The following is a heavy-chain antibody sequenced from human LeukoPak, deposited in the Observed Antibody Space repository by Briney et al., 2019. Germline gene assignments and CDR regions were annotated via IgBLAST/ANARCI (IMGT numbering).Heavy chain of an antibody. CDR1: GFTFSSSW. CDR2: IKDDGRDE. J-gene: IGHJ4*02. D-gene: IGHD1-26*01. CDR3: ARDPGRGFDY. V-gene: IGHV3-7*01. Sequence: PGGSLRLSCAASGFTFSSSWMTWVRQAPGKGLEWVASIKDDGRDEYYVDSVKGRFTISRDNAKNSAFLQMNSLRAEDTAVYYCARDPGRGFDYWGQGALVTVSS.